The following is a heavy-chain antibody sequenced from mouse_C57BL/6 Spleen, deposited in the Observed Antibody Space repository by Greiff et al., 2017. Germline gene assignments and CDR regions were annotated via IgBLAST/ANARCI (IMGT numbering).Heavy chain of an antibody. J-gene: IGHJ1*03. CDR1: GYTFTSYW. Sequence: QVHVKQPGAELVKPGASVKLSCKASGYTFTSYWMQWVKQRPGQGLEWIGEIDPSDSYTNYNQKFKGKATLTVDTSSSTAYMQLSSLTSEDSAVYYCARGGGLLRTYWYFDVWGTGTTVTVSS. CDR2: IDPSDSYT. V-gene: IGHV1-50*01. CDR3: ARGGGLLRTYWYFDV. D-gene: IGHD2-3*01.